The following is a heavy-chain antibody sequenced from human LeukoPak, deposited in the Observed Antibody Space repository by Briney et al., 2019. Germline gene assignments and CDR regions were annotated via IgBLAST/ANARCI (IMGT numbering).Heavy chain of an antibody. CDR2: MNPNSGNT. CDR1: GYTFTGYY. D-gene: IGHD1-26*01. CDR3: ARRGRVGARWFDP. V-gene: IGHV1-8*02. Sequence: ASVKVSCKASGYTFTGYYIHWVRQATGQGLEWMGWMNPNSGNTGYAQKFQGRVTMTRNTSISTAYMELSSLRSEDTAVYYCARRGRVGARWFDPWGQGTLVTVSS. J-gene: IGHJ5*02.